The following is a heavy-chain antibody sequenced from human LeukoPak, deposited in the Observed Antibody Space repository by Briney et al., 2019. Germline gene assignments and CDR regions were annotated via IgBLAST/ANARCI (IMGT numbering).Heavy chain of an antibody. Sequence: PGGSLRLSCAASGFTFSSYSMNWVRQAPGKGLEWVSSISSSSSYIYYADSVKGRFTISRDNAKNSLYLQMNSLRAEDTAVYYCARVKYNVDTPFDYWGQGTLVTVSS. J-gene: IGHJ4*02. CDR1: GFTFSSYS. D-gene: IGHD5-18*01. CDR2: ISSSSSYI. V-gene: IGHV3-21*01. CDR3: ARVKYNVDTPFDY.